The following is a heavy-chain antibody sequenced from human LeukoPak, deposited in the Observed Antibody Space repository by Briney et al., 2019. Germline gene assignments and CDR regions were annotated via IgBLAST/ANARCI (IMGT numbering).Heavy chain of an antibody. CDR2: ISSSSIYI. Sequence: WGSLRLSCAASGFTFNTYTMDWVRQAPGKGLEWVASISSSSIYINYADSMKGRFTVSRDNAKNSLYLQMHSLRAEDTAVYYCARDYGSGSHFDYWGQGTLVTFSS. CDR1: GFTFNTYT. J-gene: IGHJ4*02. D-gene: IGHD3-10*01. V-gene: IGHV3-21*01. CDR3: ARDYGSGSHFDY.